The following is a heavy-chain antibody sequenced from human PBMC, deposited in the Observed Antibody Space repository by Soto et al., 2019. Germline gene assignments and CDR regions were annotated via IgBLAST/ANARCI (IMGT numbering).Heavy chain of an antibody. V-gene: IGHV1-3*01. Sequence: GPSVKVSCKASGYTFTSYAMHWVRQAPGQRLEWMGWINAGNGNTKYSQKFQGRVTITRDTSASTAYMELSSLRSEDTAVYYCARVRTGYCSSTSCKTPSWGQGTLVTVSS. CDR1: GYTFTSYA. CDR2: INAGNGNT. CDR3: ARVRTGYCSSTSCKTPS. J-gene: IGHJ4*02. D-gene: IGHD2-2*01.